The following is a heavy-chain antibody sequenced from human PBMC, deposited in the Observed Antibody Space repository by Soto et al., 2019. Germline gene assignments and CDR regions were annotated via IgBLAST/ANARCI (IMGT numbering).Heavy chain of an antibody. CDR2: IIPILGIA. CDR1: GGTFSSYT. D-gene: IGHD6-19*01. V-gene: IGHV1-69*02. J-gene: IGHJ6*02. Sequence: QVQLVQSGAEVKKPGSSVKVSCKASGGTFSSYTISWVRQAPGQGLEWMGRIIPILGIANYAQKFQGRVTITADKSTSTAYMELSSLRSEDMAVYYCARGIAVAGIAYYGMDVWGQGTTVTVS. CDR3: ARGIAVAGIAYYGMDV.